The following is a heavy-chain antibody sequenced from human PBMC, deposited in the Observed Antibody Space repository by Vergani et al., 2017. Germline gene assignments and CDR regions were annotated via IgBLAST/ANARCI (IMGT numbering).Heavy chain of an antibody. CDR2: IYPADSDT. J-gene: IGHJ6*02. CDR1: EYSFGNYW. CDR3: ARTGNPYYYYGIDV. Sequence: EVELVQSGPEMRKPGESLKISCKGSEYSFGNYWIGWVRQMPGKGLEWMGIIYPADSDTRYSPSFQGQVTISADKSISTAFLQWDSLKASDTAMYFCARTGNPYYYYGIDVWGQGTTVTVSS. V-gene: IGHV5-51*03.